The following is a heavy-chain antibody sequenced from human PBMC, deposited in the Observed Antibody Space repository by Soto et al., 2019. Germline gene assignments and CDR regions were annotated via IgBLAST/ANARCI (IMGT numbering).Heavy chain of an antibody. CDR2: ISSSSSVI. V-gene: IGHV3-48*01. J-gene: IGHJ6*03. CDR3: ARDLSWGSNWYYYMDV. D-gene: IGHD7-27*01. CDR1: GFILSDCA. Sequence: GGSLRLSCATSGFILSDCAMNWVRQAPGKGLEWVSYISSSSSVIDYADTVKGRFTVSRDNARNSLNLQMKSLRAEDTAVYYCARDLSWGSNWYYYMDVWGKGTTVTVSS.